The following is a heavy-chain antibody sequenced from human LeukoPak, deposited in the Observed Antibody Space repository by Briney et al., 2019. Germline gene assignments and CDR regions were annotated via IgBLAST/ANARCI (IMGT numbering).Heavy chain of an antibody. CDR2: IYYSGST. V-gene: IGHV4-59*08. D-gene: IGHD3-10*01. Sequence: PSETLSLTCTVSGGSISSYYWSWIRQPPGKGLEWIGYIYYSGSTNYNPSLKSRVTISVDTSKNQFSLKLSSVTAADTAVYYCARHALAGSFTFDYWGQGTLVNVSS. CDR3: ARHALAGSFTFDY. J-gene: IGHJ4*02. CDR1: GGSISSYY.